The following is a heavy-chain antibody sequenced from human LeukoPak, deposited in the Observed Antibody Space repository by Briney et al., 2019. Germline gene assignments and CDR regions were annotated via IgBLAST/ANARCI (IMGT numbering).Heavy chain of an antibody. CDR2: ISSSSSYI. CDR3: ARDRESWLVQGFFDY. D-gene: IGHD6-19*01. V-gene: IGHV3-21*01. J-gene: IGHJ4*02. CDR1: RFTFSSYS. Sequence: GGSLRLSCAASRFTFSSYSMNWVRQAPGKGLEWVSSISSSSSYIYYADSVKGRFTISRDNAKNSLYLQMNSLRAEDTAVYYCARDRESWLVQGFFDYWGQGTLVTVSS.